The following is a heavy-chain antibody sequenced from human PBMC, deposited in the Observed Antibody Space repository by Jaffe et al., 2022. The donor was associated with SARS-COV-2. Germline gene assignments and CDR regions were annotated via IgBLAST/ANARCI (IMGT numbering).Heavy chain of an antibody. V-gene: IGHV3-11*01. J-gene: IGHJ6*02. Sequence: QVQLVESGGGLVKPGGSLRLSCAASGFTFSDYYMSWIRQAPGKGLEWVSYISSSGSTIYYADSVKGRFTISRDNAKNSLYLQMNSLRAEDTAVYYCARDSPYCSSTSCSLYYYGMDVWGQGTTVTVSS. CDR3: ARDSPYCSSTSCSLYYYGMDV. CDR1: GFTFSDYY. CDR2: ISSSGSTI. D-gene: IGHD2-2*01.